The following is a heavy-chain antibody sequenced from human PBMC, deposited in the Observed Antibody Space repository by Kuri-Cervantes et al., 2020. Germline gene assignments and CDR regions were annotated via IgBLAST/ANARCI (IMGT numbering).Heavy chain of an antibody. J-gene: IGHJ6*03. CDR1: GFTFSSYS. V-gene: IGHV3-21*04. Sequence: GGSLRLSCAASGFTFSSYSMNWVRQAPGKGLEWVSSISNSSSYIYYADSVKGRFTISRDNAKNSVHLQMNSLRAEDTAVYYCARDGYYYYYMDVWGKGTTVTVSS. CDR3: ARDGYYYYYMDV. CDR2: ISNSSSYI.